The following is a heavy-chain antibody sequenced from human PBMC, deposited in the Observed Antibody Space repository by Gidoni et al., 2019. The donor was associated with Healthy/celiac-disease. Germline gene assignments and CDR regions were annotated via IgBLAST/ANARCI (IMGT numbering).Heavy chain of an antibody. J-gene: IGHJ6*02. CDR1: GFNFSSYG. Sequence: QVQLVESGGGVVQPGRSLRLSCAASGFNFSSYGLHWVRQAPGKGLEWVAVIWYDGSNKYYADSVKGRFTISRDNSKNTLYLQMNSLRAEDTAVYYCARDIVVITRSTYYYYGMDVWGQGTTVTVSS. V-gene: IGHV3-33*01. CDR3: ARDIVVITRSTYYYYGMDV. CDR2: IWYDGSNK. D-gene: IGHD3-22*01.